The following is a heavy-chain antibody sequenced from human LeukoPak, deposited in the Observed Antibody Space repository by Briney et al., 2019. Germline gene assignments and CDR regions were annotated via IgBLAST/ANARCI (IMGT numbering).Heavy chain of an antibody. V-gene: IGHV4-61*02. CDR3: ATESERWLLRS. Sequence: PSETLSLTCIVSGGSISSGRHYWSWIRQPAGKGLEWIGRIYTSGSTNYNPSLKSRVTMSIDTSKNQFSLKLNSVTAADTAVYFCATESERWLLRSWGQGTLVTVSS. J-gene: IGHJ4*02. D-gene: IGHD6-19*01. CDR1: GGSISSGRHY. CDR2: IYTSGST.